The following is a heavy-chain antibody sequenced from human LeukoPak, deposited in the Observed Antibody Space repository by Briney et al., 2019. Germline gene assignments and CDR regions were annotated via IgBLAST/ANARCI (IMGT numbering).Heavy chain of an antibody. CDR1: GYSFTSHY. CDR3: ARVGYYYDSSGYANWFDP. V-gene: IGHV1-2*02. CDR2: INPNSGGT. Sequence: ASVKVSCRASGYSFTSHYMHWVRQAPGQGLEWMGWINPNSGGTNYAQKFQGRVTMTRDTSISTAYMELSRLRSDDTAVYYCARVGYYYDSSGYANWFDPWGQGTLVTVSS. J-gene: IGHJ5*02. D-gene: IGHD3-22*01.